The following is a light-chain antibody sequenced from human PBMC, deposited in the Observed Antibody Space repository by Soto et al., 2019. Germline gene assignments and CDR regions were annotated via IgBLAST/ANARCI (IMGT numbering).Light chain of an antibody. Sequence: QSALTQPASVSGSPGQSITISCTGTSSDVGSYNLVSWYQQHPTKDPKLMIYEVSKRPSGVSNRFSGSKSDNTASLTISGLQAEDEADYYCCSYAGSSTLAVFGGGTQLTVL. CDR1: SSDVGSYNL. J-gene: IGLJ7*01. CDR3: CSYAGSSTLAV. V-gene: IGLV2-23*02. CDR2: EVS.